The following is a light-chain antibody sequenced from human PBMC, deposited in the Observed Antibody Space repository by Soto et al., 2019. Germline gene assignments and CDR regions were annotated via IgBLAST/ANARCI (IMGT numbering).Light chain of an antibody. V-gene: IGKV1-39*01. Sequence: IQMTQFPSSLSASVGDRVTITCRASQSITTYLNWYQQKPGKAPKLLIYAASSLQSGVPSRFSGSESGTEFTLTITSLQPDDRGTYYCQETYSTPFTFGPGTNV. CDR3: QETYSTPFT. J-gene: IGKJ3*01. CDR2: AAS. CDR1: QSITTY.